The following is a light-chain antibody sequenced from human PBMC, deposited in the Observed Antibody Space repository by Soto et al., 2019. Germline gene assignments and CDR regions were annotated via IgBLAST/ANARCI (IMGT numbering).Light chain of an antibody. CDR2: EVS. CDR1: SSDVGGYNY. J-gene: IGLJ2*01. Sequence: QSALTQPASVSGSPGQSITISCTGTSSDVGGYNYVSWYQQHPGKAPKLMMYEVSHRASGVSNRFSVSKSGNTASLTLSGLQADDEADYYCSSYTSSSTYVVFGGGTKLTVL. V-gene: IGLV2-14*01. CDR3: SSYTSSSTYVV.